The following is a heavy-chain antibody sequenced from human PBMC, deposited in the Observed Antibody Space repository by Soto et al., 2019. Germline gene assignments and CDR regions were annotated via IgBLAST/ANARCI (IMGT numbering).Heavy chain of an antibody. D-gene: IGHD3-3*01. CDR2: IIPIFGTA. Sequence: SVKVSCKASGGTFSSYAISWVRQAPGQGLGWMGGIIPIFGTANYAQKFQGRVTITADESTSTAYMELSSLRSEDTAVYYCARIRGVVPYYYYGMDVWGQGTTVTVSS. J-gene: IGHJ6*02. CDR3: ARIRGVVPYYYYGMDV. V-gene: IGHV1-69*13. CDR1: GGTFSSYA.